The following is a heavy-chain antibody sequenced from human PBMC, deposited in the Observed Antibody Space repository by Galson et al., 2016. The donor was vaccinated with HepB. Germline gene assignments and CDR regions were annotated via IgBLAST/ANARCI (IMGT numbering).Heavy chain of an antibody. CDR3: ARRIYYESSGHFDS. D-gene: IGHD3-22*01. CDR2: GYYTGST. CDR1: GGSISSGMYY. J-gene: IGHJ4*02. Sequence: SETLSLTCIVSGGSISSGMYYWGWIRQPPGKGLEWIGSGYYTGSTYYNPSLRSRVTISLDTSKNHFSLNLSSVTAADTAVYYCARRIYYESSGHFDSWGQGTLVTVSS. V-gene: IGHV4-39*02.